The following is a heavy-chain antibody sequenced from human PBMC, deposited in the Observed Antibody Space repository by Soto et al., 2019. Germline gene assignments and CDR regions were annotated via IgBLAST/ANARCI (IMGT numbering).Heavy chain of an antibody. Sequence: GGSLRLSCAASGFTFSDHYMDWVRQAPGKGLEWVGRTSNKANSYTTVYAASVKGRFTISREDTKNSLYLQMSRLKTEDAAEYSCAKGYCSGVSCYFDYWGQGTLVTVSS. CDR1: GFTFSDHY. CDR3: AKGYCSGVSCYFDY. D-gene: IGHD2-15*01. J-gene: IGHJ4*01. CDR2: TSNKANSYTT. V-gene: IGHV3-72*01.